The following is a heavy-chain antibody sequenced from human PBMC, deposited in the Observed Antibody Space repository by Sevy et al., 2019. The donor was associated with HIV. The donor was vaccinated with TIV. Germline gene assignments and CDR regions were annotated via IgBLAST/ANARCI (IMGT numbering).Heavy chain of an antibody. V-gene: IGHV3-30*18. J-gene: IGHJ6*02. Sequence: GGSLRLSCVVSGITFSTSGMHWVRQAPGKGLEWVAVISYHGRDKSYADSVKGRSTISRDNSKNILYLQMISLRAEDTAVCYCAKDFTGYNGMDVWGQGTMVTVSS. CDR3: AKDFTGYNGMDV. D-gene: IGHD3-9*01. CDR1: GITFSTSG. CDR2: ISYHGRDK.